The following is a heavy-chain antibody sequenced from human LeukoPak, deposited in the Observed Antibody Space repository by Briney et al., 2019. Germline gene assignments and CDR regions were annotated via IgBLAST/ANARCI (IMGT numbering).Heavy chain of an antibody. D-gene: IGHD3-3*01. V-gene: IGHV4-34*01. CDR1: GGSFGGSSSGYY. J-gene: IGHJ4*02. CDR2: NHEKKGT. Sequence: SETLSLTCTVDGGSFGGSSSGYYWSWIRQAPEKGLEWIGHNHEKKGTNYNPSLNSRVTISVEMSKSQFSLKLSSVTAADTAIYYCARGRYYDFWSGFYNFDLWGQGTLVTASS. CDR3: ARGRYYDFWSGFYNFDL.